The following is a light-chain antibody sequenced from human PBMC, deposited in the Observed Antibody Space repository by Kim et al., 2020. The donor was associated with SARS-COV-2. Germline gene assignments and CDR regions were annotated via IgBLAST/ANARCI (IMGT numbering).Light chain of an antibody. Sequence: QSALTQPASVSGSPGQSITISCTETSSDVGSSNLVSWYQEHPGKAPKLMTYEVTKWPSGVFNRFSGSKSVNTTSLTISGLQAEDEAAYYCCSYAPSSTFGVFGGGTQLTVL. J-gene: IGLJ3*02. CDR1: SSDVGSSNL. CDR3: CSYAPSSTFGV. CDR2: EVT. V-gene: IGLV2-23*02.